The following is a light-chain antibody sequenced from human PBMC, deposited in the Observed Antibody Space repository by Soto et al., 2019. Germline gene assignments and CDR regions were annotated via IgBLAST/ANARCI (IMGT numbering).Light chain of an antibody. J-gene: IGKJ1*01. V-gene: IGKV3-20*01. Sequence: EVVLTQSPCTLSLSPGERATLSCRASRTVDGNYLSWYHQKPGQPPRLLIHSASTRAPGIPDRFSASGAGTDFTLTISRLEPEDSAVYYCQQYSASPRTFGPGTKVEIK. CDR2: SAS. CDR1: RTVDGNY. CDR3: QQYSASPRT.